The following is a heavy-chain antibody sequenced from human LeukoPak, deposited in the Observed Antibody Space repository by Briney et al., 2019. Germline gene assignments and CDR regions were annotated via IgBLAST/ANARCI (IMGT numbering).Heavy chain of an antibody. CDR2: IYYSGNS. V-gene: IGHV4-39*01. J-gene: IGHJ4*02. CDR1: GGSISSSRYQ. CDR3: ARQDTFYDILPGYYLDY. D-gene: IGHD3-9*01. Sequence: SETLSLTCTVSGGSISSSRYQWGWIRQPPGKALEWIGTIYYSGNSYYNPSLKSRVTISGDTSKNQFSLTLTSVTAADTAVYYCARQDTFYDILPGYYLDYWGQGTLVTVSS.